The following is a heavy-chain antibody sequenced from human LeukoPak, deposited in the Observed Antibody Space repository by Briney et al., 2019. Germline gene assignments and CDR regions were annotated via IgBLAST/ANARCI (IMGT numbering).Heavy chain of an antibody. Sequence: PGGSLRLSCAASGFTFSSYSMNWVRQAPGKGLEWVSAISSSSSYIYYADSVKGRFTISRDNAENSLYLQMNGLRAEDTAVYYCAREDGSSYYFDYWGQGTLVTVSS. CDR1: GFTFSSYS. D-gene: IGHD3-10*01. V-gene: IGHV3-21*01. J-gene: IGHJ4*02. CDR2: ISSSSSYI. CDR3: AREDGSSYYFDY.